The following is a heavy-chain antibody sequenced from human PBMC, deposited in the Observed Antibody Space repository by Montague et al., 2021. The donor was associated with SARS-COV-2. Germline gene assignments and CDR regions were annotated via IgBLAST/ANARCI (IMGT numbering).Heavy chain of an antibody. CDR3: AKDPHYDCMSGYYFDY. Sequence: SLRLSCAASGFTFSNYAMSWVRQAPGKGLEWVSAIYSGGSSTYYADSVKGRFTISRDNSKNTLYLQMNSLRAEDTAVYYCAKDPHYDCMSGYYFDYWGQGTLVTVSS. CDR1: GFTFSNYA. V-gene: IGHV3-23*03. J-gene: IGHJ4*02. D-gene: IGHD3-3*01. CDR2: IYSGGSST.